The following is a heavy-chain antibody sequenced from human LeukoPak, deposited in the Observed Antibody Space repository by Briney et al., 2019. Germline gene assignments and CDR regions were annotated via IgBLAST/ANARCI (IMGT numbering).Heavy chain of an antibody. J-gene: IGHJ3*02. D-gene: IGHD4-23*01. V-gene: IGHV1-69*04. CDR2: IIPILGIA. CDR1: GGTFSSYA. CDR3: ARPMTTVVTPDDAFDI. Sequence: GASVKVSCKASGGTFSSYAISWVRQAPGQGLEWMGRIIPILGIANYAQKFQGRVTITADKSTSTAYMELSSLRSEDTAVYYCARPMTTVVTPDDAFDIWGQGTMVTVSS.